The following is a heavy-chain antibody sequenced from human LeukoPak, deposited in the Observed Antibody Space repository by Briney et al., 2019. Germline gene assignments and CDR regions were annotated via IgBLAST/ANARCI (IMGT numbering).Heavy chain of an antibody. CDR2: INQDGSVK. Sequence: GGSLRFSCGASGFTLSSNWMTWVPQAPGRGLEWVASINQDGSVKYYVDSVKGRFTISRDNARNSLSLQMDGLGVEDTAAYFCARWGQTSGYYYVDNWGQGTLVTVSS. D-gene: IGHD5-12*01. CDR1: GFTLSSNW. CDR3: ARWGQTSGYYYVDN. J-gene: IGHJ4*02. V-gene: IGHV3-7*01.